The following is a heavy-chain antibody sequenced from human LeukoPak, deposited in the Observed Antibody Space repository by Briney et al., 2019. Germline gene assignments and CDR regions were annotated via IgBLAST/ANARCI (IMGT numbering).Heavy chain of an antibody. CDR1: GFTFSSYA. D-gene: IGHD2-15*01. J-gene: IGHJ2*01. CDR3: AKDPLVVVAATHQYFDL. Sequence: PGGSLRLSCAASGFTFSSYAKSWVRQAPGKGLEWVSAISGSGGSTYYADSVKGRFTISRDNFKNTLYLQMNSLRAEDTAVYYCAKDPLVVVAATHQYFDLWGRGTLVTVSS. V-gene: IGHV3-23*01. CDR2: ISGSGGST.